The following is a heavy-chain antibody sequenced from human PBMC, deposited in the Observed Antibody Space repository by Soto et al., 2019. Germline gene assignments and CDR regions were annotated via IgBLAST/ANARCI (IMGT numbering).Heavy chain of an antibody. V-gene: IGHV1-8*01. J-gene: IGHJ4*02. Sequence: QVQLVQSGAEVKKPGASVKVSCKASGYTFSSYDINWVRQATGQGLEWMGWLNPNSGDTGYAQKFQARVTLTRNTSINTAYIELSSLTSDDPAVYYCATSGGGWYLYWGQGTLVTVSS. D-gene: IGHD6-19*01. CDR2: LNPNSGDT. CDR3: ATSGGGWYLY. CDR1: GYTFSSYD.